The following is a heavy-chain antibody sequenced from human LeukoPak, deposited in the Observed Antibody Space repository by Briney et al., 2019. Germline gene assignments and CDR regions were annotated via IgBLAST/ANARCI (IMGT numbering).Heavy chain of an antibody. J-gene: IGHJ4*02. Sequence: PGGSLRLSCAASGFTFSSYAMSWVRQAPGKGLEWVSAISGSGGSTYYADSVKGRFTISRDNSKNTLYLQMNSLRAEDTAVYYCARDSTVTTAFGDYWGQGTLVTVSS. CDR3: ARDSTVTTAFGDY. CDR1: GFTFSSYA. CDR2: ISGSGGST. D-gene: IGHD4-17*01. V-gene: IGHV3-23*01.